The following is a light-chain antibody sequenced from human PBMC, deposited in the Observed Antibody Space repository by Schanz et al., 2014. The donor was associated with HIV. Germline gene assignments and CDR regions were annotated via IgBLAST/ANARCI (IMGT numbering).Light chain of an antibody. CDR1: HYISSW. Sequence: DIQMTQSPSTLSASIGDAVTLTCRASHYISSWLPWYQQRPGQAPNLLIYRASALATGVSSRFSGSGSGTDFILPISSRQPDDVATYYCQQYDKYAYPFGQGTKLEIK. V-gene: IGKV1-5*03. CDR3: QQYDKYAYP. J-gene: IGKJ2*01. CDR2: RAS.